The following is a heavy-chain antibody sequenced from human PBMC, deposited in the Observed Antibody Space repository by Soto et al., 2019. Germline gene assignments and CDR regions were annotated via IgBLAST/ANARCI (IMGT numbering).Heavy chain of an antibody. J-gene: IGHJ6*02. Sequence: ETLSLTCTVSGGSISSSSYYWGWIRQPPGKGLEWIGSIYYSGSTYYNPSLKSRVTISVDTSKNQFSLKLSSVTAADTAVYYCARQGYSYGFVLPFYYYGMDVWGQGTTVTVSS. CDR3: ARQGYSYGFVLPFYYYGMDV. CDR1: GGSISSSSYY. D-gene: IGHD5-18*01. V-gene: IGHV4-39*01. CDR2: IYYSGST.